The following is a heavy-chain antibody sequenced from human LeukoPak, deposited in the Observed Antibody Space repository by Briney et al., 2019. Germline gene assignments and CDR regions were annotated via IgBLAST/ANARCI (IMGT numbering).Heavy chain of an antibody. D-gene: IGHD3-10*01. V-gene: IGHV1-2*02. J-gene: IGHJ4*02. CDR2: INPNSGGT. CDR1: GYTFTKYG. CDR3: ARYYIEGRCFDS. Sequence: ASVKVSCKASGYTFTKYGISWVRQAPGQGLEWMGWINPNSGGTNYAQKFQGRVTMTRDTSIRTAYMELSRLRSDDTAMYYCARYYIEGRCFDSWGQGNLVTVSS.